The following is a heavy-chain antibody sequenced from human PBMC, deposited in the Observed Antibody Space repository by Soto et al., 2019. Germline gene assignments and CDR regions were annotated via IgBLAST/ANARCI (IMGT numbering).Heavy chain of an antibody. CDR1: GGSISSGGHS. V-gene: IGHV4-30-2*01. CDR3: ARDGGQNYGMDV. D-gene: IGHD3-16*01. Sequence: QLQLQESGSGLVKPSQTLSLTCAVSGGSISSGGHSWSLIRQPPGKGLEWIGYIYHSGSTYYNPSLKSRVTISVDRSKNQYSLKLSSVTAADTAVYYCARDGGQNYGMDVWGQGTTVTVS. CDR2: IYHSGST. J-gene: IGHJ6*02.